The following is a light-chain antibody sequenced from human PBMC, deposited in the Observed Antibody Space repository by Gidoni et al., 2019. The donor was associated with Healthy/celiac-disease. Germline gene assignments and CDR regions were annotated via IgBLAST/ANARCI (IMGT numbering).Light chain of an antibody. CDR2: AAY. Sequence: DIQMTQSPSSLSASVGDRVTITCRASQGISSFLDWYQQKPGKAPKLLIYAAYSLQSGVPSRFSGSGSGTDFTLTISRLQPEDFATYYCQQSNSTPPTFGGGTKVEIK. V-gene: IGKV1-39*01. CDR1: QGISSF. CDR3: QQSNSTPPT. J-gene: IGKJ4*01.